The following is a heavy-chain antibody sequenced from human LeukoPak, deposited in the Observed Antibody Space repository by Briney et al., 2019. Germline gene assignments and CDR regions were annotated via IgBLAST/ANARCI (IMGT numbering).Heavy chain of an antibody. V-gene: IGHV1-2*02. CDR2: INPNGGTT. CDR3: ARTSDYYNYYFDY. J-gene: IGHJ4*02. Sequence: ASVKVSCKASGYRFTDYYVHWVRQAPGQGLAWMAWINPNGGTTNYAQKFQDRVTVITDTSISTAYMELSNLRSDDTAVYFCARTSDYYNYYFDYWGQGTAVTVSS. D-gene: IGHD1-1*01. CDR1: GYRFTDYY.